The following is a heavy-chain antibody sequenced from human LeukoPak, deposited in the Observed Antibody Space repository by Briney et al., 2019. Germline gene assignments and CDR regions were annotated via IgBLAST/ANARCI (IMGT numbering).Heavy chain of an antibody. J-gene: IGHJ4*02. CDR3: ARARAAAGIPDY. Sequence: KPSETLSLTCTVSGGSISSTTYYWGWIRQPPGKGLEWIGSISYSGSTYYNSSLKSRVTISVDASKNQFSLKLSSVTAADTAVYYCARARAAAGIPDYWGQGTLVTVSS. D-gene: IGHD6-13*01. CDR2: ISYSGST. CDR1: GGSISSTTYY. V-gene: IGHV4-39*07.